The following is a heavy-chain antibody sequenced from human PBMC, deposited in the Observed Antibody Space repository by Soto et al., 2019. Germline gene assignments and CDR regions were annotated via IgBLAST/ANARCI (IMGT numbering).Heavy chain of an antibody. J-gene: IGHJ4*02. CDR2: IYYSGST. V-gene: IGHV4-30-4*01. CDR1: GGSSGSGDYY. CDR3: ARSTDYYDRSGQVAY. D-gene: IGHD3-22*01. Sequence: PSETLSLTCTVSGGSSGSGDYYWSWIRQPPGKGLEWIGYIYYSGSTYYNPSLKSRVTISVDTSKNQFSLKLSSVTAADTAVYYCARSTDYYDRSGQVAYWGQGTPVTVSS.